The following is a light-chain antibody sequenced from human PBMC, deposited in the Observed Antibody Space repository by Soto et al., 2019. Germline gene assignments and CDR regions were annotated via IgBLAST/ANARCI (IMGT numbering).Light chain of an antibody. CDR1: SIDVGFYNY. Sequence: QSALTQPPSASGSPGQSVTISCTGTSIDVGFYNYVSWYQQHPGKAPRLMIYEVTKRPSGVPDRFSGSKSGNTASLTVSGLQAEDEADYYCCTYADDNIFVFGTGIKLTVL. CDR3: CTYADDNIFV. CDR2: EVT. J-gene: IGLJ1*01. V-gene: IGLV2-8*01.